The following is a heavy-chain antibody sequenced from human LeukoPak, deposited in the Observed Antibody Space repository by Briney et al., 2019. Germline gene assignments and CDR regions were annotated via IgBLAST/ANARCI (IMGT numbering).Heavy chain of an antibody. D-gene: IGHD6-25*01. CDR1: GFTFSSYG. Sequence: GGSLRLSCAASGFTFSSYGMHWVRQAPGKGLEWVAFIRYDGSNKYYADSVKGRFTISRDNSKNTLYLQMNSLRAEDTAVYYCAKGPAAPVPTYYFDYWGQGTLVTVSS. V-gene: IGHV3-30*02. CDR2: IRYDGSNK. J-gene: IGHJ4*02. CDR3: AKGPAAPVPTYYFDY.